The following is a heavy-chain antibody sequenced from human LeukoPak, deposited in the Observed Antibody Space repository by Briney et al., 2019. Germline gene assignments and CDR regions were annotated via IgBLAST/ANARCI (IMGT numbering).Heavy chain of an antibody. CDR3: ARGTRRSTMIVVVPFDY. J-gene: IGHJ4*02. CDR1: GYTFTSYG. CDR2: ISAYNGNT. D-gene: IGHD3-22*01. V-gene: IGHV1-18*01. Sequence: ASVKASCKASGYTFTSYGISWVRQAPGQGLEWMGWISAYNGNTNYAQKLKGRVTMTTDTSTSTAYMELRSLRSDDTAVYYCARGTRRSTMIVVVPFDYWGQGTLVTVSS.